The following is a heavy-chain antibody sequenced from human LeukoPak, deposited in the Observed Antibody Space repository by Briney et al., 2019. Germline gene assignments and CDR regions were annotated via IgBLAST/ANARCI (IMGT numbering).Heavy chain of an antibody. CDR3: AKHLRATNTYIFFGLDV. CDR1: GGTFTDYD. V-gene: IGHV3-9*01. CDR2: INYGGGGT. J-gene: IGHJ6*02. D-gene: IGHD1-26*01. Sequence: PGGSLRLSCAATGGTFTDYDRHWIRQPPGKGLEWICGINYGGGGTHYADSGRVRFTISGDNAKNSLYLKMPSLRPEDTALYYCAKHLRATNTYIFFGLDVWGQGTTVTVSS.